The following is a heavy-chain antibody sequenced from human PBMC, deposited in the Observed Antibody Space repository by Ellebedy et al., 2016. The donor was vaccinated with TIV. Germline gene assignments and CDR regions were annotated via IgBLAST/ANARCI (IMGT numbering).Heavy chain of an antibody. J-gene: IGHJ3*01. Sequence: SETLSLTXSVSGGSIRSYYWSWIRQPAGKGLEWIGRMYGSGSTKYNPSLESRVTMSVDTSKRQISLNLKSATAADTAVYYCARGRRFSASFHPMMSTFEVWGQGTTVIVSS. CDR2: MYGSGST. V-gene: IGHV4-4*07. CDR3: ARGRRFSASFHPMMSTFEV. CDR1: GGSIRSYY. D-gene: IGHD3-10*01.